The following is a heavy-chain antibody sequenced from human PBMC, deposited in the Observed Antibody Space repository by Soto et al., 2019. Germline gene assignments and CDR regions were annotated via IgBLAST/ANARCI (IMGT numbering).Heavy chain of an antibody. V-gene: IGHV4-59*01. J-gene: IGHJ5*02. Sequence: PSGTLSLTCTVSGGSISSDYWSWIRQPPGKGLEWIGYIYYSGSTNYTPSLKSRVTISVDTSKNQFSLKLSSVTAADTAVYYCARDDNGPLDPWGQGTLVTVSS. D-gene: IGHD1-20*01. CDR3: ARDDNGPLDP. CDR1: GGSISSDY. CDR2: IYYSGST.